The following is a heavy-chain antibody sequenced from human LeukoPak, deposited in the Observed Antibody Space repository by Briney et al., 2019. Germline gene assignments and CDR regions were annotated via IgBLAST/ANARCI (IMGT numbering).Heavy chain of an antibody. J-gene: IGHJ4*02. Sequence: QSGGSLRLSCAASGFTVSSNYMSWVRQAPGKGLEWVSAISGSGGSTYYADSVKGRFTISRDNSKNTLYLQMNSLRAEDTAVYYCAKGADDYGDYDGYWGQGTLVTVSS. V-gene: IGHV3-23*01. CDR2: ISGSGGST. CDR3: AKGADDYGDYDGY. D-gene: IGHD4-17*01. CDR1: GFTVSSNY.